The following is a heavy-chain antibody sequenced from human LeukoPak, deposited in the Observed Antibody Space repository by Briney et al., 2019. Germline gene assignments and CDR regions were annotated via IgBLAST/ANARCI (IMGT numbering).Heavy chain of an antibody. CDR2: ISSSTSTI. CDR3: ARGFDQRGYYYYALDV. V-gene: IGHV3-48*01. CDR1: GFTFSSYW. J-gene: IGHJ6*02. D-gene: IGHD3-10*01. Sequence: PGGSLRLSCAASGFTFSSYWMSWVRQAPGKGLEWVSYISSSTSTIYYADSVKGRFAISRDNAKNSLYLQMSSLRAEDTAVYYCARGFDQRGYYYYALDVWGQGTTVTVSS.